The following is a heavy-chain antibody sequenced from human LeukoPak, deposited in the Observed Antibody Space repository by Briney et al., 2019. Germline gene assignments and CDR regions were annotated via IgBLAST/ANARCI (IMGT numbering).Heavy chain of an antibody. J-gene: IGHJ4*02. D-gene: IGHD3-22*01. Sequence: PSQTLSLTCTVSGGSISNGSYYWSWIRQPAGKVLEWIGRIYTSGSTNYNPSLKSRVTISVDTSKNQFSLKLSSVTAADTAVYYCARVGITMIVVLWGQGTLVTVSS. CDR2: IYTSGST. CDR1: GGSISNGSYY. CDR3: ARVGITMIVVL. V-gene: IGHV4-61*02.